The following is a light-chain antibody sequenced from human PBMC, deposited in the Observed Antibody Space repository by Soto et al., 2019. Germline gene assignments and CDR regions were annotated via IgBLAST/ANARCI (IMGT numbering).Light chain of an antibody. CDR2: GNS. CDR1: SSNIGAGYD. J-gene: IGLJ1*01. V-gene: IGLV1-40*01. CDR3: HSYDSSLSGYV. Sequence: QSVLTQPPSVSGAPGQRVTSSCTGSSSNIGAGYDVHWYQQLPGTAPKLLIYGNSNRPSGVPDRFSGSKSGTSASLAITGLQAEDEADYYCHSYDSSLSGYVFGTGTKLTVL.